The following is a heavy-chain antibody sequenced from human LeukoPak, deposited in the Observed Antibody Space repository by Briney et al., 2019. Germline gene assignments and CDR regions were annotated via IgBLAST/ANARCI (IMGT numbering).Heavy chain of an antibody. J-gene: IGHJ4*02. CDR2: IKSITDGGTT. CDR3: TTALSQYSSGWYGNYFDY. D-gene: IGHD6-19*01. Sequence: KSGGSLRLSCAASGFIFSNAWMTWVRQAPGKGLEWVGRIKSITDGGTTDYAAPVKGRFTISRDDSKNTLYLQMNSLKTEDTAVYYCTTALSQYSSGWYGNYFDYWGQGTLVTVSS. V-gene: IGHV3-15*01. CDR1: GFIFSNAW.